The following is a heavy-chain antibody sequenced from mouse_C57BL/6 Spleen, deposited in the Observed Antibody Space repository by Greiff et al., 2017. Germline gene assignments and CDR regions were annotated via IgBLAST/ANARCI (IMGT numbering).Heavy chain of an antibody. CDR2: INPNNGGT. J-gene: IGHJ2*01. D-gene: IGHD1-1*01. V-gene: IGHV1-26*01. Sequence: EVQLQQSGPELVKPGASVKISCKASGYTFTDYYMNWVKQSHGKSLELIGDINPNNGGTSYNQKFKGKATLTVDKSSSTAYMELRSLTSEDSAVYYCARGGRRYYFDYWGQGTTLTVSS. CDR3: ARGGRRYYFDY. CDR1: GYTFTDYY.